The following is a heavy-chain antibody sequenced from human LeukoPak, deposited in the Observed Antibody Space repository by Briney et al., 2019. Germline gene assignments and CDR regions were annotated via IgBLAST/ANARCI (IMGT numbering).Heavy chain of an antibody. CDR3: ARELGPPLYSYGYGFDY. V-gene: IGHV1-69*13. Sequence: ASVTVSCTASGGTFGSYAISWVRQAPGQGLEWMGGIIPIFGTANYAQKFQGRVTITADESTSTAYMELSSLRSEDTAVYYCARELGPPLYSYGYGFDYWGQGTLVTVSS. D-gene: IGHD5-18*01. CDR2: IIPIFGTA. J-gene: IGHJ4*02. CDR1: GGTFGSYA.